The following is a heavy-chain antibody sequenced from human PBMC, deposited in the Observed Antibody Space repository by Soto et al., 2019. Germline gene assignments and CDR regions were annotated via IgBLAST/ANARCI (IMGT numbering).Heavy chain of an antibody. CDR2: IWFDGSNK. CDR1: GFKFGPYG. D-gene: IGHD3-3*01. V-gene: IGHV3-33*01. CDR3: ARDRRFLEWLDY. Sequence: QVQVVESGGGVVQPGRSRRLSGVGPGFKFGPYGRNWVRQAPGKGLEGVAVIWFDGSNKYYGDSVKGRFTISRANSKNTVYLQMNSLRVEDTAVYYCARDRRFLEWLDYWGQGTLVTVSS. J-gene: IGHJ4*02.